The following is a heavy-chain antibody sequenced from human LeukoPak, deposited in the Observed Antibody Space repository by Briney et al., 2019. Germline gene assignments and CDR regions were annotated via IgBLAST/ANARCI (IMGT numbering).Heavy chain of an antibody. V-gene: IGHV4-4*02. CDR3: ARNQGIPAVDSWFDP. Sequence: PSETLSLTCTVSGGSISSSDWFSWVRQPPRKGLEWIGEIYLGGIINYNPSLKSRVTISVDKSNNQFSLKLTSVTAADTAMYYCARNQGIPAVDSWFDPWGQGALVTVSS. D-gene: IGHD6-13*01. CDR1: GGSISSSDW. CDR2: IYLGGII. J-gene: IGHJ5*02.